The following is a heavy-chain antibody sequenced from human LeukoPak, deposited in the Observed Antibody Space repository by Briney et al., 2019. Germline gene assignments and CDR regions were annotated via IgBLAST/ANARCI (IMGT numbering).Heavy chain of an antibody. D-gene: IGHD2-15*01. CDR2: IIPIFGTA. CDR3: ARGLHCSGGSCLAMDV. Sequence: SVKVSCKASGGTFISYAISWVRQAPGQGLEWMGGIIPIFGTANYAQKFQGRVTITADESTSTAYMELSSLRSEDTAVYYCARGLHCSGGSCLAMDVWGQGTTVTVSS. J-gene: IGHJ6*02. CDR1: GGTFISYA. V-gene: IGHV1-69*01.